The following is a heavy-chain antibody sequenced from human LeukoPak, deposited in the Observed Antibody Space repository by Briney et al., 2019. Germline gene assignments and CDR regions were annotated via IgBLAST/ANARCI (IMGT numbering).Heavy chain of an antibody. CDR1: GYTFTGYY. J-gene: IGHJ4*02. V-gene: IGHV1-2*02. CDR2: INPNSGGT. Sequence: ASVKVSCKASGYTFTGYYMHWVRQAPGQGLEWMGWINPNSGGTNYAQKFQGRVTMTRDTSISTAYMELSRLRSDDTAVYYCARERLPLSEAVAGTPFDYWGQGTLVTVSS. D-gene: IGHD6-19*01. CDR3: ARERLPLSEAVAGTPFDY.